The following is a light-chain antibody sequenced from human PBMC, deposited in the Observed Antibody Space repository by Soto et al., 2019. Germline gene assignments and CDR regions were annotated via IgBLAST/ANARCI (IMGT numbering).Light chain of an antibody. Sequence: EIVMTQSPATLSVSPGERATLSCRASQSVSSNLAWYQQKPGQAPRLLIYGASTRATGIPARFSGSGSGTDFTLTISRLEPEDFAVYYCQQFDSSVTFGQGTKVEIK. V-gene: IGKV3-15*01. CDR1: QSVSSN. CDR2: GAS. CDR3: QQFDSSVT. J-gene: IGKJ1*01.